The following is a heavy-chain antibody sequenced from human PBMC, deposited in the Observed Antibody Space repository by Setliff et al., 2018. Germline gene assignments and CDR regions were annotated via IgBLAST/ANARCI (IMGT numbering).Heavy chain of an antibody. CDR2: ISHSGST. Sequence: LSLTCAVSGYSINSDCFWGWIRQPPGKGLEWIGTISHSGSTSYNSSLKSRVTMSVDTSKNQFFLKLSSVTAADTAVYFCARLPRTVTHFDYWGQGALVTVSS. J-gene: IGHJ4*02. V-gene: IGHV4-38-2*01. CDR3: ARLPRTVTHFDY. D-gene: IGHD4-17*01. CDR1: GYSINSDCF.